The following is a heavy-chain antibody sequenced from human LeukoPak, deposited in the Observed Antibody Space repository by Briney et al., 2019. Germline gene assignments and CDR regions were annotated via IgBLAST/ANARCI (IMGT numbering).Heavy chain of an antibody. V-gene: IGHV4-59*01. Sequence: SETLSLTCTVSGGSISSYYWSWIRQPPGKGLEWIGYIYYSESTNYNPSLKSRVTISVDTSKNQFSLKLSSVTAADTAVYYCARDRTYSSGLYYFDYWGQGTLVTVSS. CDR2: IYYSEST. D-gene: IGHD6-19*01. J-gene: IGHJ4*02. CDR1: GGSISSYY. CDR3: ARDRTYSSGLYYFDY.